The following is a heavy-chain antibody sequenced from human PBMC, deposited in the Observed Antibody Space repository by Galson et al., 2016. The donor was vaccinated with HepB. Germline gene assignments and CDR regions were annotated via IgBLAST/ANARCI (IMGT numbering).Heavy chain of an antibody. V-gene: IGHV1-69*13. D-gene: IGHD5/OR15-5a*01. CDR2: IIPVFGTT. CDR1: GGTFSNYG. CDR3: ARDRFSDNLGNFYESVF. J-gene: IGHJ4*02. Sequence: SVKVSCKASGGTFSNYGVSWVRQAPGKGLEWVGGIIPVFGTTKYPQRFQGRLTITADESTGTAFMELTSLNSEDTALYYCARDRFSDNLGNFYESVFGGQGTLLTVS.